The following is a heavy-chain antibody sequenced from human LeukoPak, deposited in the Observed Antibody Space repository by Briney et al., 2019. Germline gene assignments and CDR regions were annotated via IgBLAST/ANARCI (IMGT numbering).Heavy chain of an antibody. J-gene: IGHJ4*02. D-gene: IGHD3-10*01. CDR1: GGSISSSSYY. CDR3: ARVYGSGSYFDY. Sequence: SETLSLTRTVSGGSISSSSYYWGWIRQPPGKGLEWIGSIYYSGSTYYNPSLKSRVTISVDTSKNQFSLKLSSVTAADTAVYYCARVYGSGSYFDYWGQGTLVTVSS. V-gene: IGHV4-39*07. CDR2: IYYSGST.